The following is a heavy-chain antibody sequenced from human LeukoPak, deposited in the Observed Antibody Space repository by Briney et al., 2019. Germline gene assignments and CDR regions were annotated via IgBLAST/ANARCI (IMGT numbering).Heavy chain of an antibody. CDR3: ARDWTGYGGNFMFDP. D-gene: IGHD4-23*01. Sequence: PSETLSLTCTVSGGPISSGGHYWSWIRQHPGKGMEWIGYIYYSGSTYYNPSLKSRVTISVDTSKNQFSLKLSSVTAADTAVYYCARDWTGYGGNFMFDPWGQGTLVTVSS. V-gene: IGHV4-31*03. CDR2: IYYSGST. CDR1: GGPISSGGHY. J-gene: IGHJ5*02.